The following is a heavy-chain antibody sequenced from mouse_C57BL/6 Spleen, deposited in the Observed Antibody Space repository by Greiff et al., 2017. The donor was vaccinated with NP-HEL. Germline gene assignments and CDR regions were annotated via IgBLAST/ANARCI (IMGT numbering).Heavy chain of an antibody. CDR3: ARIDKGSDY. Sequence: VQLQQPGAELVMPGASVKLSCKASGYTFTSYWMHWVKQRPGQGLEWIGEIDPSDSYTNYNQKFKGKSTLTVDKSSSTAYMQLSSLTSEDSAVYYCARIDKGSDYWGQGTTLTVSS. CDR1: GYTFTSYW. V-gene: IGHV1-69*01. CDR2: IDPSDSYT. J-gene: IGHJ2*01.